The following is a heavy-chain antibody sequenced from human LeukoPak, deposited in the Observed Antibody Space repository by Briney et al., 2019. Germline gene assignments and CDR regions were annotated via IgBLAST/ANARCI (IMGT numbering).Heavy chain of an antibody. J-gene: IGHJ4*02. CDR1: GFTFSSYA. CDR2: ISGSGGST. CDR3: AKTLGYCSGGSCYSGVIDY. D-gene: IGHD2-15*01. Sequence: GGSLRLSCAASGFTFSSYAMSWVRQAPGKGLEWVSAISGSGGSTYHADSVKGRFTISRDNSKNTLYLQMNSLRAEDTAVYYCAKTLGYCSGGSCYSGVIDYWGQGTLVTVSS. V-gene: IGHV3-23*01.